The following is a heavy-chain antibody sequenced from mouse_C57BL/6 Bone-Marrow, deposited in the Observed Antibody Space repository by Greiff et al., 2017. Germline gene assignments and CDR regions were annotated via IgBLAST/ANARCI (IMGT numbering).Heavy chain of an antibody. CDR2: ISDGGSYT. CDR3: ARADSSGPAGFAY. Sequence: EVKLMESGGGLVKPGGSLKLSCAASGFTFSSYAMSWVRQTPEKRLEWVATISDGGSYTYYPDNVKGRFTISRDNAKNNLYLQLSHLTSEDTAMYDCARADSSGPAGFAYWGQGTLVTVSA. V-gene: IGHV5-4*03. CDR1: GFTFSSYA. D-gene: IGHD3-2*02. J-gene: IGHJ3*01.